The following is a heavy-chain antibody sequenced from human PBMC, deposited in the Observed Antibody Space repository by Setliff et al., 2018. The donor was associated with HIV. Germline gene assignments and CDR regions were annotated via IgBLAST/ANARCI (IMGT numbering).Heavy chain of an antibody. CDR1: GGSLTNYY. CDR3: ARHPNYYGSGSYNYEPLYFDY. J-gene: IGHJ4*02. CDR2: VTDDGSA. Sequence: SETLSLTCAVYGGSLTNYYWSWFRQSPGKGLEWIGEVTDDGSANYNPSLKSRVTISLVTSKAQFSLKLDSVTAADTAVYYCARHPNYYGSGSYNYEPLYFDYWGQGTLVTVSS. V-gene: IGHV4-34*01. D-gene: IGHD3-10*01.